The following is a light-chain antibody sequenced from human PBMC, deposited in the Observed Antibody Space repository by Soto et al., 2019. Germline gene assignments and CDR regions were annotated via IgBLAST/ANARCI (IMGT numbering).Light chain of an antibody. CDR1: QSISTW. CDR2: DAF. V-gene: IGKV1-5*01. CDR3: QQYNSFWT. J-gene: IGKJ1*01. Sequence: DIQMTQSPSTLSESVGDRVTITCRASQSISTWLAWYQQKPGKAPKLLIYDAFYLESGVPSRLSGSGSGTEFTLTICTLQPDALATYYFQQYNSFWTFGQGTKVEI.